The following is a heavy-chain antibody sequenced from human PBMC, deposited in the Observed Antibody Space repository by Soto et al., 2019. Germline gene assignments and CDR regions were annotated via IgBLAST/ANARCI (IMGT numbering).Heavy chain of an antibody. D-gene: IGHD4-4*01. Sequence: ASLKVSCKASGFTFSHSAMQWVRQARGQSLEWIGWIVVGSGNTNYAQKFQERVTISWDMSTNTAYMELSSLRAEDTAVYYCARHLWRDDYNWGYFDLWGRGTLVTVSS. CDR2: IVVGSGNT. CDR3: ARHLWRDDYNWGYFDL. J-gene: IGHJ2*01. V-gene: IGHV1-58*02. CDR1: GFTFSHSA.